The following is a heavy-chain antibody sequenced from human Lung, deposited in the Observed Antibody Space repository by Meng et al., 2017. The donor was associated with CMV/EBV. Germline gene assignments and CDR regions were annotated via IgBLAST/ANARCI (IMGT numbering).Heavy chain of an antibody. Sequence: GGSLRLSCPASGFIFSDFAMHWVRQAPGKGLEWVAVISYDGSNKYYADSVKGRFTISRDNSKNTLYLQMNSLRPEDTAVYYCARDLSGIVVVVAADYWYVDLWGRGTLVXVSS. V-gene: IGHV3-30*01. CDR1: GFIFSDFA. J-gene: IGHJ2*01. CDR2: ISYDGSNK. D-gene: IGHD2-15*01. CDR3: ARDLSGIVVVVAADYWYVDL.